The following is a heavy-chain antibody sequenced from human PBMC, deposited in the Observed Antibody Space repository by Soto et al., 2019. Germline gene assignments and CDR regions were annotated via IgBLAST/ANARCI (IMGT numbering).Heavy chain of an antibody. CDR3: ASFYGDYYFDY. V-gene: IGHV4-34*01. J-gene: IGHJ4*02. CDR1: GGSFSGYY. Sequence: KASETLSLTCAVYGGSFSGYYWSWIRQPPGKGLEWIGEINHSGSTNYNPSLKSRVTISVDTSKNQFSLKLSSVTAADTAVYYCASFYGDYYFDYWGQGTLVTVS. D-gene: IGHD4-17*01. CDR2: INHSGST.